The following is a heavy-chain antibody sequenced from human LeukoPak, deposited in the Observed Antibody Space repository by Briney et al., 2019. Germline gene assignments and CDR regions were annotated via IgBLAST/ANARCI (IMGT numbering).Heavy chain of an antibody. Sequence: GGSLRLSCEASGFTFSSYAIRWVRQAPGTGLEWVSSIPGSGGATYYADSARGRFSISRDSSKNTVYLQMNSLRDEDTAVYYCARARPWDSSRSYYFGMDVWGHGTTVTVSS. V-gene: IGHV3-23*01. CDR2: IPGSGGAT. D-gene: IGHD3-22*01. CDR3: ARARPWDSSRSYYFGMDV. CDR1: GFTFSSYA. J-gene: IGHJ6*02.